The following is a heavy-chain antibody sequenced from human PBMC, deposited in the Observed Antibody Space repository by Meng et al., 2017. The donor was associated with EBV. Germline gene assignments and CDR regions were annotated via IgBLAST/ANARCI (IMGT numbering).Heavy chain of an antibody. V-gene: IGHV1-18*01. CDR3: ARDGRLYDTPSPFDY. CDR1: GYTFTSYG. CDR2: ISAYNGNT. D-gene: IGHD3-22*01. J-gene: IGHJ4*02. Sequence: QVQLVRSGVEVKKPGASVKVSCKASGYTFTSYGISWVRQAPGQGLEWMGWISAYNGNTNYAQKLQGRVTMTTDTSTSTAYMELRSLRSDDTAVYYCARDGRLYDTPSPFDYWGQGTLVTVSS.